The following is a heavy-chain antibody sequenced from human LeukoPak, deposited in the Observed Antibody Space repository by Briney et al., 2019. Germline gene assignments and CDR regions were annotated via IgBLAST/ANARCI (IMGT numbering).Heavy chain of an antibody. Sequence: PGGSLRLSCAASGFTFSSYAMSWVSQAPGKGLEWVSTISGSGGSTYYADSVKGRFTISRDNSKNTLYLQMNSLRADDTAVYYCAKARDIVVVVAASFDPWGQGTLVTVSS. J-gene: IGHJ5*02. CDR2: ISGSGGST. CDR3: AKARDIVVVVAASFDP. CDR1: GFTFSSYA. V-gene: IGHV3-23*01. D-gene: IGHD2-15*01.